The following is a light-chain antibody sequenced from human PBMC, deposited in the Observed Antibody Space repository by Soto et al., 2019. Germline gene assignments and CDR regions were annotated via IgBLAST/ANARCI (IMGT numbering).Light chain of an antibody. J-gene: IGKJ5*01. V-gene: IGKV1-9*01. CDR2: EAS. CDR1: HDISTY. CDR3: QQLNTLPFT. Sequence: DIQLTQSPSLLSASVGDRVTVTCRASHDISTYLAWYQQKPGKGPKLMIYEASTLQSGVPSRFSGSGSGTEFTLTISGLLPEDFATYHCQQLNTLPFTFGQGTRLEIK.